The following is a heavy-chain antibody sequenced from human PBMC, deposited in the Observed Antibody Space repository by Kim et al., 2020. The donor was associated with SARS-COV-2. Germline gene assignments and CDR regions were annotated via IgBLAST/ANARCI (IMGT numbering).Heavy chain of an antibody. Sequence: GGSLRLSCAASGFTLSNFGMTWVRQAPGKGLEWVSGFGGPGPDTYYADSVKGRFTISRDTSKNTLYLEMNSLRPEDTAVYYCAKRLTPFDYWGQGTLVTVSS. CDR2: FGGPGPDT. CDR3: AKRLTPFDY. V-gene: IGHV3-23*01. CDR1: GFTLSNFG. J-gene: IGHJ4*02.